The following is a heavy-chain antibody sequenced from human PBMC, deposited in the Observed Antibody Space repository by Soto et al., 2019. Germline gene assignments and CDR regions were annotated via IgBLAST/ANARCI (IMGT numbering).Heavy chain of an antibody. J-gene: IGHJ4*02. CDR3: ARVPKDSSGYPNGFDY. D-gene: IGHD3-22*01. V-gene: IGHV4-31*03. Sequence: SETLSLTCTVSGGSISSGGYYWSWIRQHPWKGLEWIGYIYYSGSTYYNPSLKSRVTISVDTSKNQFSLKLSSVTAADTAVYYCARVPKDSSGYPNGFDYWGQGXLVTVYS. CDR2: IYYSGST. CDR1: GGSISSGGYY.